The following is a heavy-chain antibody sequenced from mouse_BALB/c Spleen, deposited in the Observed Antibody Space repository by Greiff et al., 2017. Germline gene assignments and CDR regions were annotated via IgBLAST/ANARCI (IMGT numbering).Heavy chain of an antibody. V-gene: IGHV1-87*01. CDR3: ARQSYGKGGFAY. CDR1: GYTFTSYW. CDR2: IYPGDGDT. J-gene: IGHJ3*01. D-gene: IGHD2-1*01. Sequence: VQRVESGAELARPGASVKLSCKASGYTFTSYWMQWVKQRPGQGLEWIGAIYPGDGDTRYTQKFKGKATLTADKSSSTAYMQLSSLASEDSAVYYCARQSYGKGGFAYWGQGTLVTVSA.